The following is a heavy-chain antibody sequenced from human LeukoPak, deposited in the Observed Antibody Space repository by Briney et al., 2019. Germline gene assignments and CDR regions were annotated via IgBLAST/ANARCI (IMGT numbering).Heavy chain of an antibody. CDR3: ARDQRGYGIAARPAWFDP. Sequence: PSETLSLTCTVSGGSISSHYWSWIRQPPGKGLEWIGYINYSGSTNYNPSLKSRVTISVDTSKNQFSLKLSSVTAADTAVYYCARDQRGYGIAARPAWFDPWGQGTLVTVSS. J-gene: IGHJ5*02. D-gene: IGHD6-6*01. CDR1: GGSISSHY. CDR2: INYSGST. V-gene: IGHV4-59*11.